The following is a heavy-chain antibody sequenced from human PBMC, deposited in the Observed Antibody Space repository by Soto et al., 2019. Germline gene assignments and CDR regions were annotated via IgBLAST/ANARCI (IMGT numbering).Heavy chain of an antibody. D-gene: IGHD5-18*01. V-gene: IGHV3-23*01. Sequence: LSLSWTASGFMFANYAMGWVRQAPGRGMEWVSAITGSGGGTYYADSGKGRVTASRDNSKNTLYLQMHSLRVEDTAIFFCAKWDTHGILPPPVGGNYYYYDMDVWGQGTTVTVSS. J-gene: IGHJ6*02. CDR2: ITGSGGGT. CDR1: GFMFANYA. CDR3: AKWDTHGILPPPVGGNYYYYDMDV.